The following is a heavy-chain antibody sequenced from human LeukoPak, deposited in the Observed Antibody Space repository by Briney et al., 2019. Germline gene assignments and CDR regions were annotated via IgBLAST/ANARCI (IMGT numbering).Heavy chain of an antibody. CDR1: GGTFSSYA. D-gene: IGHD3-10*01. V-gene: IGHV1-2*02. CDR3: AREWFGELSATFDP. CDR2: INPNSGVT. Sequence: ASVKVSCKASGGTFSSYAISWVRQAPGQGLEWMGGINPNSGVTKYAEKFQGRVTMTRDTSISTAYMDLSRLRSDDTAVYYCAREWFGELSATFDPWGQGTLVTVSS. J-gene: IGHJ5*02.